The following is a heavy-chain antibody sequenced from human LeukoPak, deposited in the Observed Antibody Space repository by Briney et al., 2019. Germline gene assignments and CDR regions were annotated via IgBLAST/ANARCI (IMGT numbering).Heavy chain of an antibody. D-gene: IGHD2-21*02. CDR2: IYHSGST. J-gene: IGHJ5*02. CDR1: GYSISSGDY. CDR3: ARNTTEVVTAKWFDP. Sequence: SETLSLTCAVSGYSISSGDYWGWIRQPPGKGLEWIGSIYHSGSTHYNPSLKSRVTISVDTSKNQFSLKLSSVTAADTAVHYCARNTTEVVTAKWFDPWGQGTLVTVSS. V-gene: IGHV4-38-2*01.